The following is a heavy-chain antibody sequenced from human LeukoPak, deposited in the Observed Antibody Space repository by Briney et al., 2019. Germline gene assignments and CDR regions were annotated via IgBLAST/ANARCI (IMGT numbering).Heavy chain of an antibody. CDR1: GFTFANYW. Sequence: GGSLRLSCAASGFTFANYWMTWVRQAPGKGLEWVAIINFDGSEKYYADSLKGRFTISRDNAEKPLYLQMNSLRAEDTALYYCARDGDSGWSLSHWGQGTLVTVSS. CDR2: INFDGSEK. V-gene: IGHV3-7*01. D-gene: IGHD6-13*01. CDR3: ARDGDSGWSLSH. J-gene: IGHJ1*01.